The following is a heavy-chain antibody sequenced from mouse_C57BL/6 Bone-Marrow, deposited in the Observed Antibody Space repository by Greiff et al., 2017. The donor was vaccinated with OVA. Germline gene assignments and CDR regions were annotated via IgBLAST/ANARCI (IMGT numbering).Heavy chain of an antibody. CDR1: GFTFSDYY. CDR3: ARHWDWYFDV. Sequence: EVQVVESEGGLVQPGSSMKLSCTASGFTFSDYYMAWVRQVPEKGLEWVANINYDGSSTYYLDSLKSRFIISRDNAKNILYLQMSSLKSEDTATYYCARHWDWYFDVWGTGTTVTVSS. V-gene: IGHV5-16*01. CDR2: INYDGSST. J-gene: IGHJ1*03. D-gene: IGHD4-1*01.